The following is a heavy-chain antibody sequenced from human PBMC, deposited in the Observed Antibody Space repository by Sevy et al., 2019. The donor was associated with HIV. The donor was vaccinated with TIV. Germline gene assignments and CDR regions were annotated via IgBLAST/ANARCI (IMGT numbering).Heavy chain of an antibody. D-gene: IGHD2-15*01. CDR3: ATVGLRYCSGSSCYQGDWFDP. Sequence: ASVKVSCKVSGYTLTKLSIHWVRQAPGKGLEWMGDFDVQDGQTIYAQKFQGRLKMTVDTSTDTVYIELSRLTSEDTAVYYCATVGLRYCSGSSCYQGDWFDPWGQEPWSPSPQ. V-gene: IGHV1-24*01. CDR1: GYTLTKLS. CDR2: FDVQDGQT. J-gene: IGHJ5*02.